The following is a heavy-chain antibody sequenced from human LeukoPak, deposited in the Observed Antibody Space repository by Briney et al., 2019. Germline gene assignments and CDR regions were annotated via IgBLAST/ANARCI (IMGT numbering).Heavy chain of an antibody. V-gene: IGHV4-38-2*02. Sequence: SETLSLTCTVSGYSISSGYYWGWIRQPPGKGLEWIGSIYHSGSTYYNPSLKSRVTNSLDTSKNQFSLTLSSVTAADTAVYYCARAMIAVATHDAFDIWGQGTMVTVSS. CDR1: GYSISSGYY. D-gene: IGHD6-19*01. CDR3: ARAMIAVATHDAFDI. CDR2: IYHSGST. J-gene: IGHJ3*02.